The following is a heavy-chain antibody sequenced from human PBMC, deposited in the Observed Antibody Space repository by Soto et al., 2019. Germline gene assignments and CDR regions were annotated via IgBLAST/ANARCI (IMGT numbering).Heavy chain of an antibody. D-gene: IGHD2-21*02. V-gene: IGHV1-3*01. J-gene: IGHJ4*02. CDR1: GYTFTNYA. CDR3: ARAPLCLGGTEYYFDH. CDR2: IDGGNGNT. Sequence: QVPLVQSGAEVKQPGASVKVSCKASGYTFTNYAMHWVRQAPGQRLQWMGWIDGGNGNTEYSQSLQARVTITSDTSASTAYMELYSLRSEDSAVYYCARAPLCLGGTEYYFDHWGQGTLVTVSS.